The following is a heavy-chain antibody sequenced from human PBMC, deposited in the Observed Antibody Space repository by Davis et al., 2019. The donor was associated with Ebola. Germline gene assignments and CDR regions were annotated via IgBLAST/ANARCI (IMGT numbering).Heavy chain of an antibody. D-gene: IGHD2-15*01. CDR1: GYTFTSYD. CDR3: ARGYGVAAD. J-gene: IGHJ4*02. CDR2: MNPNRDNT. V-gene: IGHV1-8*01. Sequence: AASVKVSCKASGYTFTSYDISWVRQATGQGLEWMGWMNPNRDNTGYPQKFQGRVTMTRNTPISTAYMELSSLRSEDTAVYYCARGYGVAADWGQGTLVTVSS.